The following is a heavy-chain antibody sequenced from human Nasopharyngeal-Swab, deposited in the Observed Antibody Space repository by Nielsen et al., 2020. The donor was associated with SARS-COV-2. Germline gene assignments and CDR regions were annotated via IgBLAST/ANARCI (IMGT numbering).Heavy chain of an antibody. D-gene: IGHD2-21*02. CDR3: AHSSSVTARPFDY. CDR1: GFSLSTSGVG. V-gene: IGHV2-5*02. Sequence: SGPTLVNPTQTLTLTCTFSGFSLSTSGVGWIRQPPGKALEWLALIYWDDDKRYSPSLKSRLTITKDTSKNQVVLTMTNMDPVDTATYYCAHSSSVTARPFDYWGQGTLVTVSS. CDR2: IYWDDDK. J-gene: IGHJ4*02.